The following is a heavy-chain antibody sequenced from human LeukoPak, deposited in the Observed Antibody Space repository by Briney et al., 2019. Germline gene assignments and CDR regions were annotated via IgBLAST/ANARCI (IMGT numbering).Heavy chain of an antibody. J-gene: IGHJ6*03. Sequence: SETLSLTCSVSGYSISSAYYWGWIRPPPGKGLEWIGTMYHSGSTNYNPSLKSRVTISVDTSKNQFSLKLTSVTAADTAVYYCARTTEGGYTYGYFYYYYMDVWGKGTTVTISS. V-gene: IGHV4-38-2*02. D-gene: IGHD5-18*01. CDR3: ARTTEGGYTYGYFYYYYMDV. CDR2: MYHSGST. CDR1: GYSISSAYY.